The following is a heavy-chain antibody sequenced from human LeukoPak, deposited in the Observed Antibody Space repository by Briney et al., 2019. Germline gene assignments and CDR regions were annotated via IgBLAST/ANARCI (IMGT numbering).Heavy chain of an antibody. Sequence: SETLSLTCAVYGGSFSGYYWSWIRQPPGKGLEWIGEINHSGSTNYNPSLKSRVTISVDTSKNQFSLKLSSVTAADTAVYYCARGRSLQSITMVWGVITDVWGKGTTVTVSS. CDR2: INHSGST. CDR1: GGSFSGYY. J-gene: IGHJ6*04. CDR3: ARGRSLQSITMVWGVITDV. D-gene: IGHD3-10*01. V-gene: IGHV4-34*01.